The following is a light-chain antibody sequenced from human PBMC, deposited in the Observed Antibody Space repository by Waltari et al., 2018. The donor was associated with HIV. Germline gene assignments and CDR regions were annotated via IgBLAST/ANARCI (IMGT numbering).Light chain of an antibody. Sequence: QSALNRPPSVSGSPGQSVTFPCTGTRSDIGDYNYVPWYQQHPGKAPKLLIYDVTKQPSGVPDRFSGSKSGNTASLTISVLQAEDEAAYYCCSFAGSYNLVFGGGTKLTVL. CDR2: DVT. CDR1: RSDIGDYNY. J-gene: IGLJ3*02. V-gene: IGLV2-11*01. CDR3: CSFAGSYNLV.